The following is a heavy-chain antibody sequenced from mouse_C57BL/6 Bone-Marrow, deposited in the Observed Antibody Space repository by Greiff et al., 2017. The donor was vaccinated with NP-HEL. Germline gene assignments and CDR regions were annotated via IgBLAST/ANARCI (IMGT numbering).Heavy chain of an antibody. CDR3: ARAKYYTPFDY. V-gene: IGHV1-64*01. Sequence: QVQLQQSGAELVKPGASVKLSCKASGYTFTSYWMHWVKQRPGQGLEWIGMIHPNSGSTNYNEKFKSKATLTVDKSSSTAYMQLSSLTSEDSAVYYCARAKYYTPFDYWGQGTTLTVSS. CDR2: IHPNSGST. CDR1: GYTFTSYW. J-gene: IGHJ2*01. D-gene: IGHD2-12*01.